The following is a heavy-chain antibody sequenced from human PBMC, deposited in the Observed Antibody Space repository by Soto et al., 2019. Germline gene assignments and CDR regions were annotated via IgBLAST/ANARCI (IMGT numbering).Heavy chain of an antibody. D-gene: IGHD6-19*01. CDR1: GGSISGYH. CDR3: ARAMGSGWSQRYFGS. CDR2: TYTSGST. J-gene: IGHJ4*02. Sequence: QVQLQESGPGLVKPSETLSLTCTVSGGSISGYHWSWIRQTAGKGLEWIGQTYTSGSTTYNPSLRGRVSLSIDTSKNQFSLELRSVTAADTAVYFCARAMGSGWSQRYFGSWCQGTLFSVSS. V-gene: IGHV4-4*07.